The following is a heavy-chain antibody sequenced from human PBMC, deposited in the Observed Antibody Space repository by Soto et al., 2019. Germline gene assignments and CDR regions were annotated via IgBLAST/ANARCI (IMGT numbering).Heavy chain of an antibody. V-gene: IGHV4-59*01. Sequence: SETQSLTCTVSGGSISSYYWSWIRQPPGKGLEWIGYIYYSGSTNYNPSLKSRVTISVDTSKNQSSLKLSSVTAADTAVYYCARGERRSSSTLDYWGQGTLVTVSS. J-gene: IGHJ4*02. CDR1: GGSISSYY. CDR3: ARGERRSSSTLDY. CDR2: IYYSGST. D-gene: IGHD6-13*01.